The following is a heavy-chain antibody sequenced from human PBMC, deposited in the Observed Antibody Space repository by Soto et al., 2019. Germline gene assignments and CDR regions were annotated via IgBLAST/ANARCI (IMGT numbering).Heavy chain of an antibody. V-gene: IGHV4-59*01. CDR2: IHYNGNT. Sequence: PLETLSLTCTVSGGSISSYSWSWIRQPPGKGLEWIGNIHYNGNTKYSPSLKSRVTMSVDTSKNHFSLKLISVTTADTAVYFCAREGNLGRWIQPLDSWGQGTLVTVSS. CDR3: AREGNLGRWIQPLDS. D-gene: IGHD2-2*03. CDR1: GGSISSYS. J-gene: IGHJ4*02.